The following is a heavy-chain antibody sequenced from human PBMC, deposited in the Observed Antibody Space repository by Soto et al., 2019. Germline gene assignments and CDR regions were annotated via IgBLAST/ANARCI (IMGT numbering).Heavy chain of an antibody. V-gene: IGHV3-7*01. CDR3: AREVASYHSSGFFDY. CDR2: IKQDGSEQ. Sequence: GGSLRLSCASSGFTFSSYWMSWFRQAPGKWLEWVANIKQDGSEQYYVDSVKGRFTISRDNAKNSLYLQMNRLRAEDTAVYHGAREVASYHSSGFFDYWGQGA. CDR1: GFTFSSYW. J-gene: IGHJ4*02. D-gene: IGHD3-22*01.